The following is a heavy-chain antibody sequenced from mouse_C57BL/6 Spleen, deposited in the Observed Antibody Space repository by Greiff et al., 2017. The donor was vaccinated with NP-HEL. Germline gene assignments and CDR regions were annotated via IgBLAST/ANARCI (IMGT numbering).Heavy chain of an antibody. CDR2: IYPGDGDT. J-gene: IGHJ2*01. V-gene: IGHV1-82*01. CDR3: ARGGYSNYAPFDY. CDR1: GYAFSSSW. D-gene: IGHD2-5*01. Sequence: VQLQQSGPELVKPGASVKISCKASGYAFSSSWMNWVKQRPGKGLEWIGRIYPGDGDTNYNGKFKGKATLTADKSSSTAYMQLSSLTSEDSAVYFCARGGYSNYAPFDYWGKGTTLTVSS.